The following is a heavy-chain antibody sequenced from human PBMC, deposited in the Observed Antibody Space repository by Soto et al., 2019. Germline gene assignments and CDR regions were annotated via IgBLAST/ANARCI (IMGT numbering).Heavy chain of an antibody. J-gene: IGHJ3*02. V-gene: IGHV1-46*01. Sequence: ASVKVSCKASGYTFTSYYIHCVRQAPGQGLEWMGIINPRGISTDYAQKFQGRVTMTRDTSTSTVYMELSSLRSEDTAVYYCARDYCTNGVCYTRAFDIWGQGTMVTVSS. D-gene: IGHD2-8*01. CDR2: INPRGIST. CDR3: ARDYCTNGVCYTRAFDI. CDR1: GYTFTSYY.